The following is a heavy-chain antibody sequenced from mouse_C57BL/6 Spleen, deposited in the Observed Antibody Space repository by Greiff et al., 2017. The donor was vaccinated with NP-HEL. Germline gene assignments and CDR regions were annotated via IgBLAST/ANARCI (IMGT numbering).Heavy chain of an antibody. CDR1: GYSITSGYY. CDR2: ISYDGSN. CDR3: AREGGSSWFAY. Sequence: EVKLMESGPGLVKPSQSLSLTCSVTGYSITSGYYWNWIRQFPGNKLEWLGYISYDGSNNYNPSLKNGISITRDTSKNQLFLKLNSVTTEDTSTYYCAREGGSSWFAYWGQGTLVTVSA. V-gene: IGHV3-6*01. D-gene: IGHD1-1*01. J-gene: IGHJ3*01.